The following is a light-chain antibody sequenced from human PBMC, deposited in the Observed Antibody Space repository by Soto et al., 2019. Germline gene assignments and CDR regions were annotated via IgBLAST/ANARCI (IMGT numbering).Light chain of an antibody. Sequence: DIPMTQSPSSLSASVGDRVTITCRASQGINNYVAWYQQKPGKPPKLLIYAASTLQSGVPSRFSGSGSGTDFTLSINSLQPEDVATYSCQKYSSVPVFGPGTKVDIK. V-gene: IGKV1-27*01. J-gene: IGKJ3*01. CDR1: QGINNY. CDR2: AAS. CDR3: QKYSSVPV.